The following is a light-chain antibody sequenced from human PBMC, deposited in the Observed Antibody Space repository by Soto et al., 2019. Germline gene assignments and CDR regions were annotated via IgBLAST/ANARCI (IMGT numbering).Light chain of an antibody. CDR3: QQYGSAPRT. Sequence: EILLTQSPCTLSLSPGERATLSCRASQSVSSSFLSWYQQKPGQSPRLLIYGASGRATGIPDRFSGSGSGTDFTLTISSLEPEEFAVYYCQQYGSAPRTFGQGTKVDIK. J-gene: IGKJ1*01. V-gene: IGKV3-20*01. CDR1: QSVSSSF. CDR2: GAS.